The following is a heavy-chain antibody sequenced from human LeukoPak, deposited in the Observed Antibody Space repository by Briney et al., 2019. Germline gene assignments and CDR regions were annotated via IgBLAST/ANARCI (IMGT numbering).Heavy chain of an antibody. CDR1: GFTFSNSA. V-gene: IGHV3-23*01. CDR2: ISVSGDTT. Sequence: GGSLTLSCAASGFTFSNSAMSWVGQAPGKGLEWVSSISVSGDTTYYADSVKGRFAISRDNSKNTLYLQMTSLRADDTVLYYWAKCAWFGEVPGGDYWGQGILVTVSS. D-gene: IGHD3-10*01. J-gene: IGHJ4*02. CDR3: AKCAWFGEVPGGDY.